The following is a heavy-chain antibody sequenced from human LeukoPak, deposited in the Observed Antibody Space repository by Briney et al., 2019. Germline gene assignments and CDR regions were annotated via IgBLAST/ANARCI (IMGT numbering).Heavy chain of an antibody. V-gene: IGHV4-4*07. D-gene: IGHD2-2*01. Sequence: SETLSLTCTVSGGSISSYYWSWIRQPAGKGLEWIGRIYTSGGTNYNPSLKSRVTMSVDTSKNQFSLKLSSVTAAATAVYYCARYSTVVVPAAPTGRYWYFDLWGRGTLVTVSS. CDR3: ARYSTVVVPAAPTGRYWYFDL. CDR2: IYTSGGT. J-gene: IGHJ2*01. CDR1: GGSISSYY.